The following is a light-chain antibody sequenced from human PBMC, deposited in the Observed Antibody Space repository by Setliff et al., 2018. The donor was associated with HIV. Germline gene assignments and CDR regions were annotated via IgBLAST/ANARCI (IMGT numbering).Light chain of an antibody. CDR2: DGT. CDR1: SSDIGAFDF. Sequence: QSALTQPASVSGSPGQSITVSCTGTSSDIGAFDFVSWYRQHPGKAPELMIYDGTNRPSGVSHRLSGSKSGTTASLTISGLQAEDEADYYCASYANSDVFIFGSGTKVTVL. CDR3: ASYANSDVFI. J-gene: IGLJ1*01. V-gene: IGLV2-14*03.